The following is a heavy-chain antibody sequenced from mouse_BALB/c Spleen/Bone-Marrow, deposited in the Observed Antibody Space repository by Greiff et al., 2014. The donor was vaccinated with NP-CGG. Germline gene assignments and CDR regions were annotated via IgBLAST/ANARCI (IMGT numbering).Heavy chain of an antibody. D-gene: IGHD2-3*01. CDR3: TREREGDGYYDFDY. CDR1: GFSLASYG. J-gene: IGHJ2*01. Sequence: VKLVESGPGLVAPSQSLTITCTVSGFSLASYGIHWVRQPPGKGLEWLGVIWAGGGTNYNSALMSRLSISKDNSKSQVFLKMNSLQIDDTAMFYCTREREGDGYYDFDYWGPGTIFPVSS. V-gene: IGHV2-9*02. CDR2: IWAGGGT.